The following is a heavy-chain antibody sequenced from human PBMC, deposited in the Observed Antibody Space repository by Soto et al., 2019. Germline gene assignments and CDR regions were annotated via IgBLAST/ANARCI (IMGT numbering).Heavy chain of an antibody. CDR3: ARDTNNFFDY. Sequence: QVQLVQSGAEVKKPGSSVKVSCKASGGSFKNYAITWVRQAPGQGLEWVGWISGYTGNTNYAQRLQGRVTMTTDTSTSTVYIELRSLRSDDTAVYYCARDTNNFFDYWGQGTLVTVSS. D-gene: IGHD2-2*01. CDR1: GGSFKNYA. V-gene: IGHV1-18*01. CDR2: ISGYTGNT. J-gene: IGHJ4*02.